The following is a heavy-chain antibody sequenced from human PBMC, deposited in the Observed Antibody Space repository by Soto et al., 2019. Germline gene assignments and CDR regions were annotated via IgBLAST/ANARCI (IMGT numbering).Heavy chain of an antibody. J-gene: IGHJ5*02. V-gene: IGHV3-21*01. CDR1: GFTFSSYS. D-gene: IGHD6-13*01. Sequence: GGSLRLSCAASGFTFSSYSMNWVRQAPGKGLEWVSSISSSSSYIYYADSVKGRFTISRDNAKNSLYLQMNSLRAEDTAVYYCARDPYSSWYGVGWFDPWGQGTLVTVSS. CDR3: ARDPYSSWYGVGWFDP. CDR2: ISSSSSYI.